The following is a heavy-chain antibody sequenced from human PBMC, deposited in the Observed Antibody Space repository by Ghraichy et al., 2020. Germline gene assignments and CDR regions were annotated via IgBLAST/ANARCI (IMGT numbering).Heavy chain of an antibody. D-gene: IGHD3-10*01. CDR2: IYYSGST. CDR1: GGSISSSSYY. J-gene: IGHJ4*02. Sequence: SETLSLTCTVSGGSISSSSYYWGWIRQPPGKGLEWIGSIYYSGSTYYNPSLKSRVTISVDTSKNQFSLKLSSVTAADTAVYYCARLRGITMVRGVPGTLGYFDYWGQGTLVTVSS. V-gene: IGHV4-39*01. CDR3: ARLRGITMVRGVPGTLGYFDY.